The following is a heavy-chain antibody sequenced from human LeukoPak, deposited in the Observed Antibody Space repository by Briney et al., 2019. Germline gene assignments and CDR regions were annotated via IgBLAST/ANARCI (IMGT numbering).Heavy chain of an antibody. CDR2: ISYDGTNK. V-gene: IGHV3-30*18. Sequence: GRSLRLSCAASGFIFNNYGMHWVRQAPGKGLEWVAVISYDGTNKNYADSVKGRFTIPRDSSKNTVYLQMNSLRVEDTAVYYCAKDWAPYCGGDCYFNYWGQGTLVTVSS. CDR1: GFIFNNYG. CDR3: AKDWAPYCGGDCYFNY. J-gene: IGHJ4*02. D-gene: IGHD2-21*02.